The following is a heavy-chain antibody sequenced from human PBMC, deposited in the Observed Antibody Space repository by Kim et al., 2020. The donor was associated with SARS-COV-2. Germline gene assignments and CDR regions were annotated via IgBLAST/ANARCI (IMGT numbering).Heavy chain of an antibody. D-gene: IGHD2-2*01. CDR3: ARFEDQGYCSSTSFYPGWFDR. V-gene: IGHV3-30-3*01. Sequence: GGSLRLSCAASGFTFSSYAMHWVRQAPGKGLEWVAVISYDGSYKYYADSVKGRFTISRDNSKNTLYLQMNSLRAEDTAVYYCARFEDQGYCSSTSFYPGWFDRWGQGTLVTVSS. CDR1: GFTFSSYA. CDR2: ISYDGSYK. J-gene: IGHJ5*02.